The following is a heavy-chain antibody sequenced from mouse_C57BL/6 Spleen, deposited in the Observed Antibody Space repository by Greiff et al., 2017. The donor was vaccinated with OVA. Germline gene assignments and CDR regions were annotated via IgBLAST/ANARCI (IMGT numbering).Heavy chain of an antibody. Sequence: EVKLVESGEGLVKPGGSLKLSCAASGFTFSSYAMSWVRQTPEKRLEWVAYISSGGDYIYYADTVKGRFTISRDNARNTLYLQMSSLKSEDTAMYYCTRTLTTVVALYYAMDYWGQGTSVTVSS. V-gene: IGHV5-9-1*02. J-gene: IGHJ4*01. D-gene: IGHD1-1*01. CDR1: GFTFSSYA. CDR3: TRTLTTVVALYYAMDY. CDR2: ISSGGDYI.